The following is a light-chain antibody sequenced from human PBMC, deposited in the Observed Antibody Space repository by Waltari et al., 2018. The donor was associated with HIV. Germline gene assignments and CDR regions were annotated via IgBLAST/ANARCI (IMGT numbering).Light chain of an antibody. J-gene: IGLJ3*02. Sequence: QSVLTQPPSVSGAPGQRVTVSCTGSDSNIGAGYDVHGYQQPLGTDPKLLIFATDTRPAGVPDRFSGSKAGTSASLAITGLQAEDEADYYCQSYDNSLSGWVFGGGTKLTV. V-gene: IGLV1-40*01. CDR2: ATD. CDR1: DSNIGAGYD. CDR3: QSYDNSLSGWV.